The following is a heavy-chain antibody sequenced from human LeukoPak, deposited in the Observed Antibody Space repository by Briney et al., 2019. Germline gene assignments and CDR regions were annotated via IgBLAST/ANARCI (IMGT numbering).Heavy chain of an antibody. J-gene: IGHJ6*02. V-gene: IGHV4-39*01. CDR1: GGSISGSSYF. CDR2: IYYSGST. D-gene: IGHD3-3*01. CDR3: ARSGSGYLMALYYYYGMDV. Sequence: SETLSLTCTVSGGSISGSSYFWGWIRQPPGKGLEWIVSIYYSGSTYYNPSLKSRVTISVDTSKNQFSLRLSSVTAADTAVYYCARSGSGYLMALYYYYGMDVWGQGTTVTVSS.